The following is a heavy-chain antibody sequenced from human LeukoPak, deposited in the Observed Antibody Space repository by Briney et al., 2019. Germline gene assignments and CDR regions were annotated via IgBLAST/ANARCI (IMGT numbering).Heavy chain of an antibody. CDR3: ARGATIFGVARDYFDY. J-gene: IGHJ4*02. CDR1: GFTFSSYS. CDR2: IKSKTDGGTT. V-gene: IGHV3-15*01. D-gene: IGHD3-3*01. Sequence: GGSLRLSCAASGFTFSSYSMSWVRQAPGKGLEWVGRIKSKTDGGTTDYAAPVKGRFTISRDDSKNTLYLQMNSLRAEDTAVYYCARGATIFGVARDYFDYWGQGTLVTVSS.